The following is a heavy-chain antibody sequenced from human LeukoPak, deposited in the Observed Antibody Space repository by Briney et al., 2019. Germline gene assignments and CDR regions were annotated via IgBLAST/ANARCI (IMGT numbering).Heavy chain of an antibody. Sequence: GGSLRLSCVASGLSVSSSYMSWVRQAPGKGLEWVSVIYRDGSSYYAESVKGGFTISRDNSKNTLYIQMNSLRAEDTAVYYCARSFYDILIGYYQYFDYWGQGTLVTVSS. CDR2: IYRDGSS. CDR1: GLSVSSSY. J-gene: IGHJ4*02. CDR3: ARSFYDILIGYYQYFDY. V-gene: IGHV3-66*01. D-gene: IGHD3-9*01.